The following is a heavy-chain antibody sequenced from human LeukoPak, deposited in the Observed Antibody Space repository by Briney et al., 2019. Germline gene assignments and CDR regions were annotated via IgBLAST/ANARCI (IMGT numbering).Heavy chain of an antibody. J-gene: IGHJ4*02. CDR2: INPNSGGT. V-gene: IGHV1-2*02. CDR1: GYTFTGYY. D-gene: IGHD3-10*01. CDR3: PRDTRLVRRVIITSFGY. Sequence: GASVKVSCKASGYTFTGYYMHWVRQAPGQGLEWMGWINPNSGGTNYTQKFQGRCTMTRETSISTAYMELPTLRSDDTAVYYCPRDTRLVRRVIITSFGYWGQGTLVTVSS.